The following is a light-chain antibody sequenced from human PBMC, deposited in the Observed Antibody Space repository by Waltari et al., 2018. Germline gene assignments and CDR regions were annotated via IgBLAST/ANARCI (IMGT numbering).Light chain of an antibody. V-gene: IGKV3-11*01. CDR2: DAS. CDR3: QHRSNWPPGLT. J-gene: IGKJ4*01. Sequence: EIVLTQSPATLSLSPGERVTLSCRASQTVSSYVAWYQQIPGQAPRLLIYDASIRVPGTPARFSGSGSGTDFTLTISSLAPEDFAVYYCQHRSNWPPGLTFGGGTKVEIK. CDR1: QTVSSY.